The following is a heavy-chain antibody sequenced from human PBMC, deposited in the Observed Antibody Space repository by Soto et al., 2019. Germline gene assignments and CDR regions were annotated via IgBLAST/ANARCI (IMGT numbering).Heavy chain of an antibody. V-gene: IGHV4-39*01. CDR1: GGSINSPSRY. CDR3: AGQNFTIAAASFERSNWVAT. Sequence: SETRSLTCTVSGGSINSPSRYRGWVHHPPGKGLERIGSVFYSGRSYSTPSLKSRVTISVDTSKNHFSLSLTSVTASDTAVYFSAGQNFTIAAASFERSNWVATWALGKQVTVSS. CDR2: VFYSGRS. J-gene: IGHJ5*02. D-gene: IGHD6-25*01.